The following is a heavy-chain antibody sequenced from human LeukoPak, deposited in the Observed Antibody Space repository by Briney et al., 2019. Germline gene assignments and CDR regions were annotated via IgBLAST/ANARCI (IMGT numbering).Heavy chain of an antibody. CDR2: IKEDGSLK. J-gene: IGHJ6*03. CDR3: AKGGAVSSKSITMVRGTRKYFYYMDV. Sequence: GGSLRLSCAASGFGFSNFWMSWVRQAPGKGPEWVANIKEDGSLKNYVDSVEGRFTVSRDNSKNTLYLQMNSLRAEDTAVYYCAKGGAVSSKSITMVRGTRKYFYYMDVWGKGTTVTISS. D-gene: IGHD3-10*01. V-gene: IGHV3-7*03. CDR1: GFGFSNFW.